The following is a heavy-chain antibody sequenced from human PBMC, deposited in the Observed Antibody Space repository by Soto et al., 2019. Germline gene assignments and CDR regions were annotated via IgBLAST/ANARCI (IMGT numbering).Heavy chain of an antibody. J-gene: IGHJ6*02. Sequence: QVHLVQSGAEVKKPGSSVKVSCKASGGPFSSYGISWVRQAPGQGLEWMGGIIPIFGTADYAQKFQGRVTITADESTSTAYMELSSLRSEDTAVYYCASPPIVGTTVNYYYGMDVWGQGTTVTVSS. V-gene: IGHV1-69*12. CDR1: GGPFSSYG. CDR3: ASPPIVGTTVNYYYGMDV. CDR2: IIPIFGTA. D-gene: IGHD5-12*01.